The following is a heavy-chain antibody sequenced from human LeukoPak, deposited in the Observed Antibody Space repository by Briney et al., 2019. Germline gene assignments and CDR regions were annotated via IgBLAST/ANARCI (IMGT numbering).Heavy chain of an antibody. CDR3: ARDLDDYNGFAFDI. D-gene: IGHD5-24*01. CDR2: IYSGGST. V-gene: IGHV3-53*01. J-gene: IGHJ3*02. Sequence: GGSLRLSCAASGFTVSSNYMSWVRQAPGKGLEWVSVIYSGGSTYYADSVKGRFTISRDNSKNTLYLQMNSLRAEDTAVYYCARDLDDYNGFAFDIWGQGTMVTVSS. CDR1: GFTVSSNY.